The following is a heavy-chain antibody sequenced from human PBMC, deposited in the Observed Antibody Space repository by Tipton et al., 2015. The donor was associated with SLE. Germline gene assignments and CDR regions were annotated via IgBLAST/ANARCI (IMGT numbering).Heavy chain of an antibody. Sequence: LRLSCSVSGYSISSGYYWGWIRQAPGKGLEWIGSIYHVGGAYYNPSLKSRATLSVDTSRNQFSLRLTSVTAVDTAVYYCARGKISWAVFVVKNYFDSWGQGTLVTVSS. J-gene: IGHJ4*02. V-gene: IGHV4-38-2*02. D-gene: IGHD2-21*01. CDR1: GYSISSGYY. CDR3: ARGKISWAVFVVKNYFDS. CDR2: IYHVGGA.